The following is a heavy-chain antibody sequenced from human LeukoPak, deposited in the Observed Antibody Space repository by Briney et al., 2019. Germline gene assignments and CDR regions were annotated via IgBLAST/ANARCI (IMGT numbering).Heavy chain of an antibody. CDR2: IYSGGST. CDR3: ARVTAVVPDAFDI. CDR1: GFTVSSNY. J-gene: IGHJ3*02. Sequence: GGSLRLSCAASGFTVSSNYMSWVRQAPGKGLEWVSVIYSGGSTYYADSVKGRFTISRDNSKNTLYLQMNSLRAEDTAVYYCARVTAVVPDAFDIWGQGTMVTVSS. V-gene: IGHV3-53*01. D-gene: IGHD6-19*01.